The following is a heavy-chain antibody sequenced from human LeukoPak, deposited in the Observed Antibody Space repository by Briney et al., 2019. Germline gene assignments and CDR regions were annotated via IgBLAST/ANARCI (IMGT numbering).Heavy chain of an antibody. CDR2: ISYDGSNK. D-gene: IGHD4-17*01. V-gene: IGHV3-30-3*01. CDR1: GFTFSSYA. CDR3: ARDHDYGDYGAVDY. J-gene: IGHJ4*02. Sequence: GGALRLSCAASGFTFSSYAMHWVRQAPGKGLAWVAVISYDGSNKYYADSVKGRFTISRDNSKNTLYLQMNRLRAEDTAVYYCARDHDYGDYGAVDYWGQGTLVTVSS.